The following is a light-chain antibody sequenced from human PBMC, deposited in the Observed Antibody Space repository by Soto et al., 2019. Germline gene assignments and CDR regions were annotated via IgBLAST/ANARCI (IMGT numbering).Light chain of an antibody. CDR2: KAS. V-gene: IGKV1-5*03. Sequence: DIQMTQSPSTLSASVGARVTITSRASQSISSWLAWYQQKPGKATKLLIYKASSLESGVPSRFSGGGSGTEFTLTISSLQPDDFATYYCQQYNSYSTFGQGTKVDIK. J-gene: IGKJ1*01. CDR3: QQYNSYST. CDR1: QSISSW.